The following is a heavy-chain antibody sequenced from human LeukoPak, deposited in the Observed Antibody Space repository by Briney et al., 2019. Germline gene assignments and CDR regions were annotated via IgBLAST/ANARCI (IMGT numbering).Heavy chain of an antibody. J-gene: IGHJ4*02. Sequence: SETLSLTCGVSGGSITNTNYWTWVRQPPGKGLEWIGEVNLQGSTNYNPSLMGRVAISVDTSNNQFSLKLNSVTAADTAVYYCARQDPSYCSYNDYYPYYFNYWGQGTLVTVSP. D-gene: IGHD2-15*01. CDR2: VNLQGST. CDR3: ARQDPSYCSYNDYYPYYFNY. V-gene: IGHV4-4*02. CDR1: GGSITNTNY.